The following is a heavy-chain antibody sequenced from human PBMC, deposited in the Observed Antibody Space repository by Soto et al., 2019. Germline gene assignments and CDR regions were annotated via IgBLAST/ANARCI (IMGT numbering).Heavy chain of an antibody. CDR1: GGSISSYD. D-gene: IGHD3-10*01. J-gene: IGHJ6*02. Sequence: PSETLSLTCTVSGGSISSYDWSWIRQPPGKGLEWIGYIYYSGSTNYNPSLKSRVTISVDTSKNQFSLKLSSVTAADTAVYYCARGGNYYGSGTGVWGQGTTLTVSS. CDR2: IYYSGST. CDR3: ARGGNYYGSGTGV. V-gene: IGHV4-59*01.